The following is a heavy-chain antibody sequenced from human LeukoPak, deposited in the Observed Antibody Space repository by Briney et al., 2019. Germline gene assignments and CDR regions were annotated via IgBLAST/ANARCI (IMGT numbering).Heavy chain of an antibody. D-gene: IGHD2-21*01. V-gene: IGHV1-69*04. CDR3: ASRLHIVGAALFDY. Sequence: ASVKXSCXASGGTFSSYAISWVRQAPGQGLEWMGRIIPILGIANYAQKFQGRVTITADKSTSTAYMELSSLRSEDTAVYYCASRLHIVGAALFDYWGQGTLVTVSS. CDR2: IIPILGIA. CDR1: GGTFSSYA. J-gene: IGHJ4*02.